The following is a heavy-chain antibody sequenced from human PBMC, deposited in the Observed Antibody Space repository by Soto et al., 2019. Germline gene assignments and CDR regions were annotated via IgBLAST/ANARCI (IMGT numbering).Heavy chain of an antibody. V-gene: IGHV1-3*01. CDR1: GYTFTSYA. D-gene: IGHD3-22*01. CDR2: INAGNGNT. J-gene: IGHJ6*02. Sequence: ASVKVSCKASGYTFTSYAMHWVRQAPGQRLEWMGWINAGNGNTKYSQKFQGRVTITRDTSASTAYMELSSLRSEDTAVYYCARDVWGSSGSYYYYYGMDAWGQGTTVTVSS. CDR3: ARDVWGSSGSYYYYYGMDA.